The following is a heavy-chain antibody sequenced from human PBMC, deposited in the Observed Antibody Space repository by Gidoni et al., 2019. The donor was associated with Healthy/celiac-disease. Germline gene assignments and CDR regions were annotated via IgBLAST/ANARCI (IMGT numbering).Heavy chain of an antibody. D-gene: IGHD3-10*01. CDR2: ISGSGGST. J-gene: IGHJ6*02. CDR3: ATASQFGENLYYYYGMDV. V-gene: IGHV3-23*01. Sequence: EVQLLESGGGLVQPGGSLRLSCAASGFTFIIYAMSWVRQAPGKGLEWVSAISGSGGSTYYADSVKGRFTISRDNAKNTLYLQMNSLRAEDTAVYYCATASQFGENLYYYYGMDVWGQGTTVTVSS. CDR1: GFTFIIYA.